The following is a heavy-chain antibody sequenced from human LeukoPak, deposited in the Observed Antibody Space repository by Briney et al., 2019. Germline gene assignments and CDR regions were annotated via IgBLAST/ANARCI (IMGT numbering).Heavy chain of an antibody. CDR1: GFTFSSYW. CDR3: ARRWFGEFSHFDY. J-gene: IGHJ4*02. Sequence: GGSLRLSCAASGFTFSSYWMHWVRQAPGKGLVWVSRINNDGSSTVYADSVEGRFTISRDNAKGTLYLQMNSLRAEDTAVYYCARRWFGEFSHFDYWGQGTLVTVSS. D-gene: IGHD3-10*01. V-gene: IGHV3-74*01. CDR2: INNDGSST.